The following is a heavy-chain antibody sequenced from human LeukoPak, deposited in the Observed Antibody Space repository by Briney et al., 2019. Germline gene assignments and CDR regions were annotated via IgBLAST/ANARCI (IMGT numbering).Heavy chain of an antibody. CDR2: INPNSGGT. J-gene: IGHJ6*02. Sequence: GASVKVSCKASGDTFTGYYMHWVRQAPGQGVEWMGWINPNSGGTNYAQKFQGRVTITRDTSISTAYMELSRLRSDDTAVYYCARVSFNREDTAMVREVYYYGMDVWGQGTTVTVSS. CDR1: GDTFTGYY. CDR3: ARVSFNREDTAMVREVYYYGMDV. V-gene: IGHV1-2*02. D-gene: IGHD5-18*01.